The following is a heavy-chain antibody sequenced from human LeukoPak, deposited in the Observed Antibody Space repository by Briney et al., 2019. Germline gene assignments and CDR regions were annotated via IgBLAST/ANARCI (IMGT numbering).Heavy chain of an antibody. CDR2: ISGSGGST. CDR1: GFTFSSYA. V-gene: IGHV3-23*01. Sequence: PGGSLRLSCAASGFTFSSYAMSWVRQAPGKGLEWVSAISGSGGSTYYADSVKGRFTISRDNAKNSLYLQMNSLRAEDTAVYYCARREARIFDYWGQGTLVTVSS. J-gene: IGHJ4*02. D-gene: IGHD1-26*01. CDR3: ARREARIFDY.